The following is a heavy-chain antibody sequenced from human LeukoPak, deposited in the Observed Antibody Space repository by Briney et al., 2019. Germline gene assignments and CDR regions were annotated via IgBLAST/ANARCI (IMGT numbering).Heavy chain of an antibody. D-gene: IGHD6-13*01. V-gene: IGHV4-61*02. CDR3: ARGLVAAAPPFDI. CDR1: GGSISSGSYY. Sequence: SETLSLTCTVSGGSISSGSYYWSWIRQPAGKGLEWIGRIYTSGSTNYNPSLKSRVTISVDTSKNQFSLKLSSVTAADTAVYYCARGLVAAAPPFDIWGQGTMVTVSS. J-gene: IGHJ3*02. CDR2: IYTSGST.